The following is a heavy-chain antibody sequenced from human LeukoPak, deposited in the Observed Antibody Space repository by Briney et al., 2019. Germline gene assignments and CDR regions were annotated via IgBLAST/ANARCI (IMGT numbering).Heavy chain of an antibody. V-gene: IGHV3-74*01. J-gene: IGHJ4*02. CDR1: GFTFSSYW. D-gene: IGHD5-18*01. CDR2: INSDGSST. CDR3: ARVRGYYSAYYFDY. Sequence: GGSLRLSCATSGFTFSSYWMHWVRQAPGKGLVWVSRINSDGSSTSYADSVKGRFTISRDNAKNTLYLQMNSLTAEDTAVYYCARVRGYYSAYYFDYWGQGTLVTVSS.